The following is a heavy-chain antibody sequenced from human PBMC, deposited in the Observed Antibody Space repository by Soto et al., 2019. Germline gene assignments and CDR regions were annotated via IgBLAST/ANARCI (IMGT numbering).Heavy chain of an antibody. V-gene: IGHV3-74*01. Sequence: GGSLRLSCAASGFTFSSYWMHWVRQAPGKGLEWVSRINPNGNTINYADSVKGRFTISRDNARNSLYLQINSLRGEDTAVYYCATAGSYRLDAWGQGSLVTVSS. J-gene: IGHJ1*01. D-gene: IGHD3-16*02. CDR2: INPNGNTI. CDR1: GFTFSSYW. CDR3: ATAGSYRLDA.